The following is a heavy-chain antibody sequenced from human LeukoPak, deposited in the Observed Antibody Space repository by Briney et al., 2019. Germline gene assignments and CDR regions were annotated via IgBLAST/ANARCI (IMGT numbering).Heavy chain of an antibody. Sequence: SETLSLTCTVSGGSVSSGSYYWSWIRQPPGKGPEWIGYIYYSGSTNYNPSLKSRVTISVDTSKNQFSLKLSSVTAADTAVYYCAGSGYYLNFDYWGQGTLVTVSP. V-gene: IGHV4-61*01. CDR2: IYYSGST. CDR1: GGSVSSGSYY. D-gene: IGHD3-22*01. J-gene: IGHJ4*02. CDR3: AGSGYYLNFDY.